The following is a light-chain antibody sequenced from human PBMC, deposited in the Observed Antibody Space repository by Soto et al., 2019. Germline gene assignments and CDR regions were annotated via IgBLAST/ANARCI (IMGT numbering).Light chain of an antibody. Sequence: DIQMTQSPSSLSASVGDRVTITCRASQSISSSLNWYQQTPGKAPRLLISGASSLQSGVRSSCSGSGSGTDFTLTIRSLQPEDFVSYYCQESSSMPLAFGGGTKVDIK. CDR1: QSISSS. J-gene: IGKJ4*01. V-gene: IGKV1-39*01. CDR3: QESSSMPLA. CDR2: GAS.